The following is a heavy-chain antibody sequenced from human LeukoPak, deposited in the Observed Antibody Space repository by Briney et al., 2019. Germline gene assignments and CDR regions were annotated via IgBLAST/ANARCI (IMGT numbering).Heavy chain of an antibody. Sequence: GGSLRLSCVASGFTFSDHYVTWIRQAPGKGLEWVAYISGSGNDIYHADSVKGRFTISRDNARKSVYLQMSGLSADDTAVYYCARGHYGLDYRGQGTLVTVSS. D-gene: IGHD3-16*01. CDR2: ISGSGNDI. CDR3: ARGHYGLDY. V-gene: IGHV3-11*01. J-gene: IGHJ4*02. CDR1: GFTFSDHY.